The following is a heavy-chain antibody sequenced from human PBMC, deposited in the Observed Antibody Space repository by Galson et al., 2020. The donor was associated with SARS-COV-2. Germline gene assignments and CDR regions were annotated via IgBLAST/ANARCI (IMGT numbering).Heavy chain of an antibody. CDR1: GFTFGSYE. D-gene: IGHD7-27*01. CDR3: ARDLWRANWYMGSFDS. CDR2: ISTTGGTI. Sequence: GESLKISCAAPGFTFGSYETNWVRQAPGKGLEWVSEISTTGGTIYYADSVKGRFTISRDNAENSLYLQMNSLRAEDTAVYYCARDLWRANWYMGSFDSWSQGSLVTVSS. J-gene: IGHJ4*02. V-gene: IGHV3-48*03.